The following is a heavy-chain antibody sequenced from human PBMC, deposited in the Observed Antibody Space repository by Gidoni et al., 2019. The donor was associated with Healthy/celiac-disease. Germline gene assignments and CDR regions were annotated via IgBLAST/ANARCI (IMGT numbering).Heavy chain of an antibody. Sequence: EVQLVESGGGLVQPGGSLRLACAASGLTFSSYSMNWVRQAPGKGLEWLSYISSSSSTIYYADSVKGRFTISRDNAKNSLYLQMNSLRDEDTAVYYCARDARSGSYSGPFYFDYWGQGTLVTVSS. CDR3: ARDARSGSYSGPFYFDY. J-gene: IGHJ4*02. CDR1: GLTFSSYS. D-gene: IGHD1-26*01. V-gene: IGHV3-48*02. CDR2: ISSSSSTI.